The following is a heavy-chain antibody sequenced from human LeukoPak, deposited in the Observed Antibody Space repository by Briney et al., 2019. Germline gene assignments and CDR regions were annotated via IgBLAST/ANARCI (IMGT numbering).Heavy chain of an antibody. Sequence: PSETLSLTCTVSGGSITSKNYYWVWIRHSPGKGLEWIGSIHYSGSSYYNPSLKSRVFISVDTSKSQFFLRVSSVTVADTAIYYCARQQGYYDFETATAFPPYYFDSWGQGTLVTSSS. CDR3: ARQQGYYDFETATAFPPYYFDS. CDR2: IHYSGSS. J-gene: IGHJ4*02. D-gene: IGHD3-3*01. CDR1: GGSITSKNYY. V-gene: IGHV4-39*01.